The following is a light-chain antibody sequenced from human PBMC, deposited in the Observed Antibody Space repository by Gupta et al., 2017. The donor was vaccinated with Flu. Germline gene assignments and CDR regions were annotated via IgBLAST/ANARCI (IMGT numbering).Light chain of an antibody. CDR2: WAT. J-gene: IGKJ2*01. V-gene: IGKV4-1*01. Sequence: DIVMTQSPDSLAVSLGERATINCKSSQSVFYNSDNKNYLTWYQQKAGQPPKLLIYWATTRESGVPDRFSGSGSGTDFTLTISSLQAEDVAIYYCQQDYSIPYTFGQGTKLEIK. CDR1: QSVFYNSDNKNY. CDR3: QQDYSIPYT.